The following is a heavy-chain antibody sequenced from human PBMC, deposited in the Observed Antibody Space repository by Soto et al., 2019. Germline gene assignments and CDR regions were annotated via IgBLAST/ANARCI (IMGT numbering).Heavy chain of an antibody. V-gene: IGHV1-69*06. Sequence: SVKVSCKASGGTFSSYAISWVRQAPGQGLEWMGGIIPIFGTANYAQKFQGRVTITADKSTSTAYMELSSLRSEDTAVYYCATSGYSSSSGLFDYWGQGTLVTVSS. CDR2: IIPIFGTA. D-gene: IGHD6-6*01. J-gene: IGHJ4*02. CDR1: GGTFSSYA. CDR3: ATSGYSSSSGLFDY.